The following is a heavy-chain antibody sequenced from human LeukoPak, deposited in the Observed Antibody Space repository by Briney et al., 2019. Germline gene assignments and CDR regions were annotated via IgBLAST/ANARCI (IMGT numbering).Heavy chain of an antibody. CDR1: GGSISSSSYY. V-gene: IGHV4-39*01. CDR3: ASGHYDSSGYLYY. CDR2: IYYSGST. J-gene: IGHJ4*02. D-gene: IGHD3-22*01. Sequence: SETLSLTCTVSGGSISSSSYYWGWIRQPPGKVLEWIGSIYYSGSTYYSPSLKSRVTISVDTSKNQFSLKLSSVTAADTAVYYCASGHYDSSGYLYYWGQGTLVTVSS.